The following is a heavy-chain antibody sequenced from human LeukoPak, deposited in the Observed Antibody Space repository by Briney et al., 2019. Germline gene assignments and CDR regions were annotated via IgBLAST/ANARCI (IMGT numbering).Heavy chain of an antibody. J-gene: IGHJ6*03. V-gene: IGHV4-39*01. Sequence: SETLSLTCIVSGHSLTSSPYYWGWIRQPPGKGLECIGSISSSGSANYNPSLKSRVSLFVDMSKNQISLELTSVTAADTAVFYCARLAYDFSGGYYTGGHYYMDVWGKGATVIVSS. CDR2: ISSSGSA. CDR3: ARLAYDFSGGYYTGGHYYMDV. D-gene: IGHD3-3*01. CDR1: GHSLTSSPYY.